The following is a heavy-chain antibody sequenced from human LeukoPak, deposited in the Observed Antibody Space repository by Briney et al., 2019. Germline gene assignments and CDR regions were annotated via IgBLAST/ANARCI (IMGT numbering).Heavy chain of an antibody. Sequence: GGSLRLSCAASGFTLSNSWMHWVRQAPGKGLVWVSRTNGDGSDTSYADSVKGRFTISRDSATTTLYLQMNSLRAEDTAIYYCVRDGEYSHGIDFDYWGQGTLVTVSS. V-gene: IGHV3-74*01. J-gene: IGHJ4*02. CDR3: VRDGEYSHGIDFDY. CDR1: GFTLSNSW. CDR2: TNGDGSDT. D-gene: IGHD5-18*01.